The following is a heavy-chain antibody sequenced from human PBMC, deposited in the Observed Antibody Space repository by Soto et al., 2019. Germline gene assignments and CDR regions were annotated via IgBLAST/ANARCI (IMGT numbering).Heavy chain of an antibody. CDR2: IKSKGGGETK. CDR1: GLKFSDAW. V-gene: IGHV3-15*07. J-gene: IGHJ4*02. Sequence: EVQLVESGGGLVKPGDSLRLSCAVSGLKFSDAWLNRVRQAPAKGLEWVGRIKSKGGGETKHYAAPVKGRFAISRDDSRDTLYLQMNSLKIEDTAVYYCAWDNSGRFRTAHWGQGTLVTVS. D-gene: IGHD4-4*01. CDR3: AWDNSGRFRTAH.